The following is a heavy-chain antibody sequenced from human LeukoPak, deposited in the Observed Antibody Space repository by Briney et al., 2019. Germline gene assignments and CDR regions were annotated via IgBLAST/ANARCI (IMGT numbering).Heavy chain of an antibody. Sequence: SVKVSCKASGGTFSSYAISWVRQAPGQGLEWMGGIIPIFGTANYAQKFQGRVTITADESTSTAYMELSSLKSEDTAVYYCARDMIVVAECFQHWGQGTLVTVSS. J-gene: IGHJ1*01. CDR2: IIPIFGTA. CDR3: ARDMIVVAECFQH. V-gene: IGHV1-69*13. D-gene: IGHD3-22*01. CDR1: GGTFSSYA.